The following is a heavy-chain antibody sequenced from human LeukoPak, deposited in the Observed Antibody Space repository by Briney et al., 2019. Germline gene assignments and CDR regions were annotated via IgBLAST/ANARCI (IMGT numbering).Heavy chain of an antibody. D-gene: IGHD3-22*01. CDR2: ISGSGGST. CDR1: GFTFSSYA. V-gene: IGHV3-23*01. J-gene: IGHJ4*02. CDR3: VRVDSSDTNFDY. Sequence: GGSLRLSCAASGFTFSSYAMSWVRQAPGKGLERVSGISGSGGSTYYADSVRGRFTISRDNAKNSLYLQMNSLRAEDTAVYYCVRVDSSDTNFDYWGQGTLVTVSS.